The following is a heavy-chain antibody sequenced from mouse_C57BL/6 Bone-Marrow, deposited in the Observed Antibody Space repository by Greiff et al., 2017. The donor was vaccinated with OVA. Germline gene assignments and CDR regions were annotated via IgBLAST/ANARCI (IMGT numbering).Heavy chain of an antibody. CDR2: IDPETGGT. CDR1: GYTFTDYE. Sequence: QVQLQQSGAELVRPGASVTLSCKASGYTFTDYEMHWVQQTPVHGLEWIGAIDPETGGTAYNQKFKGKAILTADKSSSTAYMELRSLTSEDSAVYYCTRYYGSSPWFAYWGQGTLVTVSA. D-gene: IGHD1-1*01. J-gene: IGHJ3*01. V-gene: IGHV1-15*01. CDR3: TRYYGSSPWFAY.